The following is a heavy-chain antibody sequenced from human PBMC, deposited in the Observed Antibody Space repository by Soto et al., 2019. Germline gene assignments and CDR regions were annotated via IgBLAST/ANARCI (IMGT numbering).Heavy chain of an antibody. CDR1: GGSFSGYY. V-gene: IGHV4-34*01. J-gene: IGHJ5*02. Sequence: SETLSLTCAVYGGSFSGYYWSWIRQPPGKGLEWIGEINHSGSTNYNPSLKSRVTISVDTSKNQFSLKLSSVTAADTAVYYCARGPIEGRAQNWFDPWGQGTLVTVSS. CDR3: ARGPIEGRAQNWFDP. D-gene: IGHD3-10*01. CDR2: INHSGST.